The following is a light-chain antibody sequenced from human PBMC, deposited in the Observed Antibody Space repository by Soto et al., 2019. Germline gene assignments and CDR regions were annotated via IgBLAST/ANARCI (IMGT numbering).Light chain of an antibody. V-gene: IGKV3-15*01. CDR2: GAS. J-gene: IGKJ4*01. CDR3: QQYNKWPPVT. CDR1: QSVSSN. Sequence: EIVMTQSPATLSVSPGERATLSCRASQSVSSNLAWYQQKPGQAPRLLIHGASTRATGIPARFSGSGSGTEFTLTISSLQSEDFAVYYCQQYNKWPPVTFGGGTMLDI.